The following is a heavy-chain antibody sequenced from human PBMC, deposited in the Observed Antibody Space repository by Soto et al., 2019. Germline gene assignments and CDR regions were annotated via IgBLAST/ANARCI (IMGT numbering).Heavy chain of an antibody. J-gene: IGHJ6*02. CDR3: ATNYDYGMDV. CDR2: INTDGRST. V-gene: IGHV3-74*01. Sequence: GGSLRLSCAASGFTFSNYWMHWVRQAPGRGLVWVSRINTDGRSTRYADSVKGRFTISRDNAKNMLYLQMSSLRAEDTAVYYCATNYDYGMDVWGQGTTVTVSS. CDR1: GFTFSNYW.